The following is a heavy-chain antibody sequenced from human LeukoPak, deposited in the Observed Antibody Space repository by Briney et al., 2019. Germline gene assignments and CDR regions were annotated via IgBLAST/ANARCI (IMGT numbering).Heavy chain of an antibody. CDR2: IDWNGGNK. CDR1: GFSVGDYG. V-gene: IGHV3-20*04. Sequence: GGSLRLSCAVSGFSVGDYGMSWVRQAPGKGLEWVSGIDWNGGNKAYADSVKGRFTISRDNAKYSLYLQMNSLRAEDTAVYYCARLREIPVFGVVTKSTSYFDYWGQGTLVTVSS. J-gene: IGHJ4*02. D-gene: IGHD3-3*01. CDR3: ARLREIPVFGVVTKSTSYFDY.